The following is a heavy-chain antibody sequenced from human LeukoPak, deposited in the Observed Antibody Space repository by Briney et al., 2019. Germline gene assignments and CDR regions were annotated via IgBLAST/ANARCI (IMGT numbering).Heavy chain of an antibody. CDR3: ASFKGGSGSYYFDY. Sequence: SETLSLTCAVYGGSFSGYYWSWIRQPPGKGLEWIGEINHSGSTNYNPSLKSRVTISVDTSKNQFSLKLSSVTATDTAVYYCASFKGGSGSYYFDYWGQGTLVTVSS. D-gene: IGHD3-10*01. V-gene: IGHV4-34*01. CDR1: GGSFSGYY. CDR2: INHSGST. J-gene: IGHJ4*02.